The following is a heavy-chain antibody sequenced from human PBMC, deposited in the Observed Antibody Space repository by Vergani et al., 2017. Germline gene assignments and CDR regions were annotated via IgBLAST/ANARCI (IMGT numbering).Heavy chain of an antibody. J-gene: IGHJ6*02. D-gene: IGHD2-21*01. CDR1: GFTCSSYA. CDR2: ISYDGSNK. Sequence: QVQLVESGGGVVQPGRSLRLSCAASGFTCSSYAMHWVRQAPGKGLEWVAVISYDGSNKYYADSVKGRFTISRDNSKNTLYLQMNSLRAEDTAVYYCARDSSGWGGYYYGMDVWGQGTTVTVSS. V-gene: IGHV3-30*01. CDR3: ARDSSGWGGYYYGMDV.